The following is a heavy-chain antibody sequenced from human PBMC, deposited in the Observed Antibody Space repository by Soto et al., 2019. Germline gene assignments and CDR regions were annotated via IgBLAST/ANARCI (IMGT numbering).Heavy chain of an antibody. CDR3: ARQILVAAGLNSPFDY. CDR1: GFTFSRYA. CDR2: LSYDGVNN. J-gene: IGHJ4*02. Sequence: QVQLVESGGGVVQPGGSLRLSCAASGFTFSRYAMHWVRQAPGKGLEWLAILSYDGVNNYYADSVKGRFTISRDNSKSTLYLLMNNPKPDDTAVYYCARQILVAAGLNSPFDYWGQGTLVSLSS. D-gene: IGHD6-13*01. V-gene: IGHV3-30-3*01.